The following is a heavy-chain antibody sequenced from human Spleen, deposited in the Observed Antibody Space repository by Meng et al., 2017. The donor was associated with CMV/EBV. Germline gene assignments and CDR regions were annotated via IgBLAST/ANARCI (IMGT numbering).Heavy chain of an antibody. V-gene: IGHV3-23*01. D-gene: IGHD2-2*02. CDR1: GFTFSSYA. CDR3: ARDRSYCDSTSCYTDWFDP. CDR2: ISVSGGNT. J-gene: IGHJ5*02. Sequence: GGSLRLSCAASGFTFSSYAMSWVRQAPGKGLEWVSTISVSGGNTYYADSVKGRFTISRDNSKNTLYLQMNSLRAEDTAVYYCARDRSYCDSTSCYTDWFDPWGQGTLVTVSS.